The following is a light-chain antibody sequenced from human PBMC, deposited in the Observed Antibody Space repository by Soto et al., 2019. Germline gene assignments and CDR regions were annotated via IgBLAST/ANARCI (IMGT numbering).Light chain of an antibody. Sequence: EIVMTQSPATLSVSPGERVILSCRASQSVSSNLAWYQQKPGQAPRLLIYGASTRATGIPARFSGSGSGTEFNLTISSLQSEDFATYYCHQYSSYSWTFGQGTKVDIK. CDR1: QSVSSN. CDR2: GAS. V-gene: IGKV3-15*01. CDR3: HQYSSYSWT. J-gene: IGKJ1*01.